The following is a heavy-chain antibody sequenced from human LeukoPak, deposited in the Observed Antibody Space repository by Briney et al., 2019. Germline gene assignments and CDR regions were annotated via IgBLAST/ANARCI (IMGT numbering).Heavy chain of an antibody. Sequence: SETLSLTCTVSGGSISSYYWSWFRQPPGKGLEWIGHIYYTGSTNYNPSLKSRVTISVDTSKNHFSLRLSSVTAADTAVYYCARGLEMDYDSSGSDWFDPWGQGTLVTVSS. J-gene: IGHJ5*02. CDR1: GGSISSYY. CDR3: ARGLEMDYDSSGSDWFDP. V-gene: IGHV4-59*01. D-gene: IGHD3-22*01. CDR2: IYYTGST.